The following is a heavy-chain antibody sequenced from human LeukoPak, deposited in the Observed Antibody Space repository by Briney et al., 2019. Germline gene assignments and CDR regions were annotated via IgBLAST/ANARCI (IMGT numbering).Heavy chain of an antibody. V-gene: IGHV4-39*01. Sequence: SETLSLTCTVSGGSISSRSYYWGWIRQPPGKGLGWIGSIYYSGSTYYNPSLKSRVTISVDTSKNQFSLKLNSVTAADTAVYYCARQYYYDSSGFPLDYWGQGTLVTVSS. CDR1: GGSISSRSYY. CDR3: ARQYYYDSSGFPLDY. CDR2: IYYSGST. D-gene: IGHD3-22*01. J-gene: IGHJ4*02.